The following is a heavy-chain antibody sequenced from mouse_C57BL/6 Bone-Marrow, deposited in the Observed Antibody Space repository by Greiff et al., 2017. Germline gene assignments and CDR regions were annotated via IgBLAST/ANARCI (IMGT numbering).Heavy chain of an antibody. Sequence: VQLQQPGAELVRPGSSVKLSCKASGYTFTSYWMHWVKQRPIQGLEWIGNIDPSDSETHYNQKFKDKATLTVDKSSSTAYMQLSSLTSDDSAVYDGARDSIYYDYDEGYYYAMDYWGQGTSVTVSS. J-gene: IGHJ4*01. CDR3: ARDSIYYDYDEGYYYAMDY. D-gene: IGHD2-4*01. V-gene: IGHV1-52*01. CDR1: GYTFTSYW. CDR2: IDPSDSET.